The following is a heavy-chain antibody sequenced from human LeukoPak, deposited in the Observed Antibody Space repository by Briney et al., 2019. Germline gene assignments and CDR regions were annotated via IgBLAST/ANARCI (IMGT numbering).Heavy chain of an antibody. Sequence: GGSLRLSCAASGFTVSSNYMSWVRQAPGKGLEWVSGISWNSGSIGYADSVKGRFTISRDNAKNSLYLQMNSLRAEDMALYYCAKDSARGWFDPWGQGTLVTVSS. CDR2: ISWNSGSI. CDR3: AKDSARGWFDP. J-gene: IGHJ5*02. CDR1: GFTVSSNY. V-gene: IGHV3-9*03. D-gene: IGHD6-6*01.